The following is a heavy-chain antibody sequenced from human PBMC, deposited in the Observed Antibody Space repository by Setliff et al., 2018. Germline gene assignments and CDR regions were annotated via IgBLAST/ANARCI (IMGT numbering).Heavy chain of an antibody. J-gene: IGHJ5*02. CDR1: GFVFSTYD. D-gene: IGHD3-22*01. V-gene: IGHV3-21*01. CDR2: ISHSNTYI. CDR3: ARGNFYYFDRTGRGPNWFDP. Sequence: GGSLRLSCAASGFVFSTYDMNWVRQAPGKGLEWVSSISHSNTYIYYADSVKGRFTISRDNATNSLYLQMNSLRAEDTAVYHCARGNFYYFDRTGRGPNWFDPWGQGTLVTVSS.